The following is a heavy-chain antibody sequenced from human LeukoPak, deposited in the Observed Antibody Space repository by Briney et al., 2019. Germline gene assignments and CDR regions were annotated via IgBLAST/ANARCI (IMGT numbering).Heavy chain of an antibody. V-gene: IGHV3-7*01. D-gene: IGHD3-3*01. CDR1: GFTFSNYW. CDR3: VRESDVWSGPGIGRPLDV. CDR2: IKEDGSDK. J-gene: IGHJ6*04. Sequence: PGGSLRLSCAVSGFTFSNYWMSWVRQAPGKGLEWVANIKEDGSDKQYVDSVRGRFTISRDNAKNSVSLQMDGLRAEDTAVYHCVRESDVWSGPGIGRPLDVWGKGTTVTVSS.